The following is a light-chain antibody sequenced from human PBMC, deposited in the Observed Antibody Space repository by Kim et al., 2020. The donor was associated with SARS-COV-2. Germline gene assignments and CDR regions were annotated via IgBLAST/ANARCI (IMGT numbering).Light chain of an antibody. CDR1: NNDVGAYNY. J-gene: IGLJ3*02. Sequence: GQSITISCTGTNNDVGAYNYVSWYQQHPGKVPKLMIYDVSKRPSGVSNCFSGSKSGNTASLTISGLQADDEADYYCNSYTTSTTLVFGGGTQLTVL. CDR3: NSYTTSTTLV. CDR2: DVS. V-gene: IGLV2-14*03.